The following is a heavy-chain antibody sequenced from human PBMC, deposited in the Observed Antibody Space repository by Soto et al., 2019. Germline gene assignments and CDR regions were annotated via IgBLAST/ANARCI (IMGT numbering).Heavy chain of an antibody. V-gene: IGHV4-39*01. J-gene: IGHJ3*01. CDR1: VASLSRSSDN. CDR3: ARARAQRYRNACRV. D-gene: IGHD3-9*01. Sequence: TLWSTCTLSVASLSRSSDNVGSVHKTPGGGLEWLGSIHYSETAYYSSSLKGRASISVDTSQNLISLNLNSATAADTAVYFCARARAQRYRNACRVWGQGTRVTVSS. CDR2: IHYSETA.